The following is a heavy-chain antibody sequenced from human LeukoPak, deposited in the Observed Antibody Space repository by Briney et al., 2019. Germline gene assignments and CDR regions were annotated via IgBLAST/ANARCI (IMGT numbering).Heavy chain of an antibody. V-gene: IGHV4-30-2*01. CDR3: ARDGFEGVDY. CDR1: GGSISSGGYS. J-gene: IGHJ4*02. CDR2: IYHSGST. D-gene: IGHD3-16*01. Sequence: PSETLSLTCAVSGGSISSGGYSWSWIRQPPGKGLEWIGYIYHSGSTYYNPSLKSRVTISVDRSKNQFSLKLSSVTAADTAVYYCARDGFEGVDYWGQGTLVTVSS.